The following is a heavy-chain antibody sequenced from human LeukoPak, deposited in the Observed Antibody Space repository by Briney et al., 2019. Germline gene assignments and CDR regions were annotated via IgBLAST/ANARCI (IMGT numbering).Heavy chain of an antibody. D-gene: IGHD2-2*01. V-gene: IGHV4-31*03. CDR1: GGCISSGGYY. CDR3: ARGAHIVVVPAAATGDWFDP. Sequence: PSETLTLTCTVSGGCISSGGYYWSWIRQHPGKGLEWIEYIYYSGSTYYNPSLKSRVTISVDTSKNQFSLKLSSVTAADTAVYYCARGAHIVVVPAAATGDWFDPWGQGTLVTVSS. J-gene: IGHJ5*02. CDR2: IYYSGST.